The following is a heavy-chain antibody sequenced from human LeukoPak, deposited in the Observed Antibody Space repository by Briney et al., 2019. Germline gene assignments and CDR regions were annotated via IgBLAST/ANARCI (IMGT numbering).Heavy chain of an antibody. CDR2: LSGSGGSK. V-gene: IGHV3-23*01. CDR3: AKDRVSDGWFDY. CDR1: GFTFSSYD. Sequence: GGSLRLPCAASGFTFSSYDMQWVRQAPGKGLEWVPTLSGSGGSKYYADCVNGRLTLSRDNSKNPLYLHMNNLREEDRDSYYCAKDRVSDGWFDYWGQGTLVTVSS. D-gene: IGHD6-19*01. J-gene: IGHJ4*02.